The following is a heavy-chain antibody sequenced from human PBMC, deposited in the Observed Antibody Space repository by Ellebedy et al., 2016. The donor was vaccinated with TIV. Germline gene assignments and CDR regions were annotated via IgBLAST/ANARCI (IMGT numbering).Heavy chain of an antibody. J-gene: IGHJ4*02. CDR1: GYTFTSYG. D-gene: IGHD6-19*01. V-gene: IGHV1-18*01. Sequence: AASVKVSCKASGYTFTSYGISWVRQAPGQGLEWMGWISAYNGNTNYAQKLQGRVTMTTDTSTSTAYMELRSLRSDDTAVYYCARHFSVAGREVRFDYWGQGTLVTVSS. CDR2: ISAYNGNT. CDR3: ARHFSVAGREVRFDY.